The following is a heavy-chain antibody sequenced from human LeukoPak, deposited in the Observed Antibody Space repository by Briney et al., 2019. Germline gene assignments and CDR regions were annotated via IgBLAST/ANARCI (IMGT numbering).Heavy chain of an antibody. D-gene: IGHD3-16*01. CDR1: GFTFSNFA. Sequence: PGGSLRLSCAASGFTFSNFAMHWVRQAPGKGLEWVAVISYDGDNEYYADSEKGQFTISRDNSKDRLYLQMNSLRPEDTAMYYCARVRGGRSWYYYGMDVWGRGTTVTVSS. CDR3: ARVRGGRSWYYYGMDV. V-gene: IGHV3-30-3*01. CDR2: ISYDGDNE. J-gene: IGHJ6*02.